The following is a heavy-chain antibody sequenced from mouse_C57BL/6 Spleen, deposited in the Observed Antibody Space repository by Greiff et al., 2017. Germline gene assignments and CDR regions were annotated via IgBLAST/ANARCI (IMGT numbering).Heavy chain of an antibody. V-gene: IGHV1-62-2*01. CDR3: ARHEDYYGSSPSFDY. CDR1: GYTFTEYT. CDR2: FYPGSGSI. J-gene: IGHJ2*01. D-gene: IGHD1-1*01. Sequence: VMLVESGAELVKPGASVKLSCKASGYTFTEYTIHWVKQRSGQGLEWIGWFYPGSGSIKYNEKFKDKATLTADKSSSTVYMELSRLTSEDSAVYFCARHEDYYGSSPSFDYWGQGTTLTVSS.